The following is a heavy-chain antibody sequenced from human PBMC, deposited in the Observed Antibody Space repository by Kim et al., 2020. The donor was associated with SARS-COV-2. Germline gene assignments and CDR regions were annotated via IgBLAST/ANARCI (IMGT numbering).Heavy chain of an antibody. Sequence: GGSLRLSCAASGFTFSSYSMNWVRQAPGKGLEWVSSVSSSSSYIYYADSVKGRFTISRDNAKNSLYLQMNSLRAEDTAVYYCARETYGSGSYPRVDAFDIWGQGTMVTVSS. CDR1: GFTFSSYS. CDR3: ARETYGSGSYPRVDAFDI. D-gene: IGHD3-10*01. CDR2: VSSSSSYI. V-gene: IGHV3-21*01. J-gene: IGHJ3*02.